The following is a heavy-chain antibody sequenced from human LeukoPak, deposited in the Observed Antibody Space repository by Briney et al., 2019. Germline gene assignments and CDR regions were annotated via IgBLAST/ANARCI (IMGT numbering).Heavy chain of an antibody. J-gene: IGHJ3*02. CDR2: VYYSGST. Sequence: PSETLSLTCTVSGGSISRYLWSWIRQPPRKGLEGIGYVYYSGSTNYNPSLKSRVTISVDTSKKQFSLKLSSATAADTAVYYCARVLDLSKRGLDAFDIWGQGTMVTVSS. V-gene: IGHV4-59*01. D-gene: IGHD3-16*01. CDR3: ARVLDLSKRGLDAFDI. CDR1: GGSISRYL.